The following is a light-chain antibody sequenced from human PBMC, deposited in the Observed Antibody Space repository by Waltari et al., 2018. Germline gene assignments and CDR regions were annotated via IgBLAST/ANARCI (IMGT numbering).Light chain of an antibody. V-gene: IGLV2-8*01. CDR1: SGDIGAYNP. J-gene: IGLJ2*01. CDR2: EVT. CDR3: SSYADSNVL. Sequence: QSALTQPPSASGSPGQSVTISCTGTSGDIGAYNPVSWYQQHPGRAPKLMIYEVTKRPSGVPDRFSGSRSGNTASLTVSGLQTEDEADYFCSSYADSNVLFGGGTKLTVL.